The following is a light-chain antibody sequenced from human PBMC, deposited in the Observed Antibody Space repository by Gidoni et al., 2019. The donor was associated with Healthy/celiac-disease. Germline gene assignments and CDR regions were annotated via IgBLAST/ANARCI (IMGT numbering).Light chain of an antibody. CDR3: QQYNNWHPIT. CDR2: GAS. J-gene: IGKJ5*01. Sequence: EIVMTQSPATLSVSPGERATLSCRASQSVSSNLAWYQQKPGQAPRLRIYGASTRATGIPARFSGSRSGTEFTLTISSLQSEDFAVYYCQQYNNWHPITFGQGTRLEIK. CDR1: QSVSSN. V-gene: IGKV3-15*01.